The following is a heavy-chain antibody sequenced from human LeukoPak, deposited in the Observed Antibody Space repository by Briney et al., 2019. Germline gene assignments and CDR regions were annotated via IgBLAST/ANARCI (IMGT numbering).Heavy chain of an antibody. CDR2: INWNSEIV. CDR1: GFTFDDYA. V-gene: IGHV3-9*01. J-gene: IGHJ5*02. D-gene: IGHD5-12*01. Sequence: GGSLRLSCAASGFTFDDYAMHWVRQAPGKGLEWVSGINWNSEIVAYADSVKGRFTISRDNAKNSLYLQMNSLRPEDTALYYCAKDGKYSGLLGNWFDPWGQGTLVTVSS. CDR3: AKDGKYSGLLGNWFDP.